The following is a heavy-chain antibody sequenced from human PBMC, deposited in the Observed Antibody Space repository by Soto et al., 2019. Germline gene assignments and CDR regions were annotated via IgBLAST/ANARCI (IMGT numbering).Heavy chain of an antibody. V-gene: IGHV1-2*02. CDR3: ARGPIVATIYYYYYGMDG. CDR2: SNPNSGGT. J-gene: IGHJ6*02. D-gene: IGHD5-12*01. CDR1: GYTFTGYY. Sequence: ASVKVSCKASGYTFTGYYMHWVRQAPGQGLEWMGWSNPNSGGTNYAQKFQGRVTMTRDTSISTAYMELSRLRSDDTAVYYCARGPIVATIYYYYYGMDGWGQGTKVTVFS.